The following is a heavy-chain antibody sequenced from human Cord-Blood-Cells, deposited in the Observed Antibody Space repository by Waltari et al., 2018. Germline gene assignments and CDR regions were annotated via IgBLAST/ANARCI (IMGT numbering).Heavy chain of an antibody. CDR2: ISYDGSNK. Sequence: QVQLVESGGGVVQPGRSLTLSCSASGFTFSSYGMHWVRQAPGKGLEWVAVISYDGSNKYYADSVKGRFTISRDNSKNTLYLQMNSLRAEDTAVYYCAKDLSFGDWGQGTLVTVSS. CDR1: GFTFSSYG. V-gene: IGHV3-30*18. CDR3: AKDLSFGD. J-gene: IGHJ4*02. D-gene: IGHD3-10*01.